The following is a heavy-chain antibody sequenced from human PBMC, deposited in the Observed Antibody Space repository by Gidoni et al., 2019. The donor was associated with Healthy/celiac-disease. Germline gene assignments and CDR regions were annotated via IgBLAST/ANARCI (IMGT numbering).Heavy chain of an antibody. CDR2: IYSGGST. CDR3: AREPRVAVAGAFDY. CDR1: GSTVSSNY. V-gene: IGHV3-66*02. J-gene: IGHJ4*02. Sequence: EGQLGASGGGLVQPGGSMRLPGAPSGSTVSSNYMSWVPQDPGKGMGWGSVIYSGGSTYYATSVKGRFTISRDNSKNTLYLQMNSLRAEDTAVYYCAREPRVAVAGAFDYWGQGTLVTVSS. D-gene: IGHD6-19*01.